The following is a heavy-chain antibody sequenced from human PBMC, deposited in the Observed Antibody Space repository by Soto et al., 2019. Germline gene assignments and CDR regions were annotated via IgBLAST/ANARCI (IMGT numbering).Heavy chain of an antibody. J-gene: IGHJ4*02. Sequence: GESLKISCKGSGYSFTSYWIGWVRQMPGKDLEWMGIIYPGDSDTRYSPSFQGQVTISADKSISTAYLQWSSLKASDTAMYYCARHVRGESIAARREYYFDYWGQGTLVTVSS. D-gene: IGHD6-6*01. V-gene: IGHV5-51*01. CDR2: IYPGDSDT. CDR3: ARHVRGESIAARREYYFDY. CDR1: GYSFTSYW.